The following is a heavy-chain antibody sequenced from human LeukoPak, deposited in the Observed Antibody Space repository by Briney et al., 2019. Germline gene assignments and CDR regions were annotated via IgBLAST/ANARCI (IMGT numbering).Heavy chain of an antibody. J-gene: IGHJ4*02. CDR2: IYDSEST. D-gene: IGHD3-10*01. Sequence: SETLSLTCTVSGGSTSSYFWNWIRQPPGKGLEWIGYIYDSESTNYNPSLKSRVTISVDTSKNQFSLKLSSVTAADTAVYYCARGGLMVRGVINYWGQGTLVTVSS. CDR3: ARGGLMVRGVINY. V-gene: IGHV4-59*12. CDR1: GGSTSSYF.